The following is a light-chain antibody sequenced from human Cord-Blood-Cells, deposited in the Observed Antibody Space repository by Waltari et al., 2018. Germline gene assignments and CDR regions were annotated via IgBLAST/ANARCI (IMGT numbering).Light chain of an antibody. CDR2: DVS. Sequence: QSALTQPASVSGSPGQSITISCTGTSSDVGGYNYVSWYQQHPGKAPKLMIYDVSKRPSGVSKRFSGSKSGTTASLTISGLQAEDDADYYCSSYTSSSPYVFGTGTKVTVL. J-gene: IGLJ1*01. CDR1: SSDVGGYNY. CDR3: SSYTSSSPYV. V-gene: IGLV2-14*01.